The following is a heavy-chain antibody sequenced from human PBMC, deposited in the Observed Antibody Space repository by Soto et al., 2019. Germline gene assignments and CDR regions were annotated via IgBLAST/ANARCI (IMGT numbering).Heavy chain of an antibody. CDR1: GFTFSSYA. CDR3: AKVLKEDDFWSGYFDY. J-gene: IGHJ4*02. V-gene: IGHV3-23*01. CDR2: ISGSGGST. D-gene: IGHD3-3*01. Sequence: GGSLRLSCAASGFTFSSYAMSWVRQAPGKGLEWVSAISGSGGSTYYADSVKGRFTISRDNSKNTLYLQMNSLRAEDTAVYYCAKVLKEDDFWSGYFDYWGQGTLVTVSS.